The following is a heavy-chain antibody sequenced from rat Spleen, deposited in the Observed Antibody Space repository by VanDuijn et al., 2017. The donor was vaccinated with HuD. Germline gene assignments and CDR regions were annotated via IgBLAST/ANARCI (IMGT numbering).Heavy chain of an antibody. Sequence: EVQLVESGGGLVQPGRSLKLSCVASGFTFNKYWMNWIRQAPEKGLEWVASISHSGGILYCRDSMKGRFTISSDNAKNTLYLQMYSLRSEDTASYYCATQIYYGYTYEIWFAYWGQGTLVTVSS. CDR2: ISHSGGIL. D-gene: IGHD1-9*01. J-gene: IGHJ3*01. V-gene: IGHV5-31*01. CDR3: ATQIYYGYTYEIWFAY. CDR1: GFTFNKYW.